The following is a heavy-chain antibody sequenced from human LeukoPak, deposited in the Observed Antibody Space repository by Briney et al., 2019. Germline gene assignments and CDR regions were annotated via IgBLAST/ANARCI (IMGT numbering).Heavy chain of an antibody. CDR3: AREGASYYDFWSGYYPYYFDY. J-gene: IGHJ4*02. D-gene: IGHD3-3*01. V-gene: IGHV4-61*02. CDR1: GVSISSGSYY. CDR2: IYTSGST. Sequence: SQTLSLTCTVSGVSISSGSYYWSWIRQPAGKGLEWIGRIYTSGSTNYNPSLKSRVTISVDTSKNQFSLKLSSVTAADTAVYYCAREGASYYDFWSGYYPYYFDYWGQGTLVTVSS.